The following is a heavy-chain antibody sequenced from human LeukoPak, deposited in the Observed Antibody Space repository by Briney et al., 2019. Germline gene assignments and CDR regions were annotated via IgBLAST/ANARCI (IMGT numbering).Heavy chain of an antibody. Sequence: GGSLRLSCAASGFTLSSYAMSWVRQAPGKGLEWVSAISGSGGSTYYADSVKGRFTISRDNSKNTLYLQMNSLRAEDTAVYYCAKARPYGSGNYYFDYWGQGTLVTVSS. D-gene: IGHD3-10*01. J-gene: IGHJ4*02. V-gene: IGHV3-23*01. CDR1: GFTLSSYA. CDR3: AKARPYGSGNYYFDY. CDR2: ISGSGGST.